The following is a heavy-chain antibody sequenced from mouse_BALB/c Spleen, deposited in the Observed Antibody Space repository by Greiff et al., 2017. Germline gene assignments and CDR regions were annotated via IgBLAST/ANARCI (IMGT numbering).Heavy chain of an antibody. CDR3: ARRFITTVVAKDY. J-gene: IGHJ2*01. CDR2: INPSTGYT. Sequence: VQLQQSGAELAKPGASVKMSCKASGYTFTSYWMHWVKQRPGQGLEWIGYINPSTGYTEYNQKFKDKATLTADKSSSTAYMQLSSLTSEDSAVYYCARRFITTVVAKDYWGQGTTLTVSS. CDR1: GYTFTSYW. V-gene: IGHV1-7*01. D-gene: IGHD1-1*01.